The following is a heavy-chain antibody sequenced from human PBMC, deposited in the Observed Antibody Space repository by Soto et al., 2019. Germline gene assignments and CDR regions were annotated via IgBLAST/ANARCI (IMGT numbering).Heavy chain of an antibody. J-gene: IGHJ4*02. CDR1: GGSFSGYY. Sequence: SETLSLTCAVYGGSFSGYYWSWIRQSPGKGLECIGEINQSGRTNYNPSLESRVTISLGTAKSQFSLRLTSVTAADTAVYYCARSRGSTYMGYYFDHWGQGALVTVSS. CDR2: INQSGRT. V-gene: IGHV4-34*01. CDR3: ARSRGSTYMGYYFDH. D-gene: IGHD3-16*01.